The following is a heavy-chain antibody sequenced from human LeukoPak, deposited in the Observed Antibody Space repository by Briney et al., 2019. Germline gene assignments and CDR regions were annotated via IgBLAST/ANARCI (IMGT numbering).Heavy chain of an antibody. Sequence: GRSLRLSCAASGFTFGDYAMHWVRQVPGHGLEWVSGISWNSGSIGYADSVKGRFTISRDNAKNSLYLQMNSLRAEDTALYYCAKEGLRGVYFDYWGQGTLVTVSS. V-gene: IGHV3-9*01. D-gene: IGHD5-12*01. J-gene: IGHJ4*02. CDR1: GFTFGDYA. CDR3: AKEGLRGVYFDY. CDR2: ISWNSGSI.